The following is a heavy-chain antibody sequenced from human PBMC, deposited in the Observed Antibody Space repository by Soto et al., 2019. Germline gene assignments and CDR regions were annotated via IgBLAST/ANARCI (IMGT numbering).Heavy chain of an antibody. CDR2: INKSGGST. J-gene: IGHJ4*02. Sequence: PGGSLRLSCAASGFAFANFAMSWVRQAPGKGLEWVSTINKSGGSTYYPDSLKGRFTISRDNSMNTLFLQVNSLRAEDTAMYYCAKDPPTTGTTFDYWGQGTLVTVS. V-gene: IGHV3-23*01. CDR1: GFAFANFA. D-gene: IGHD1-1*01. CDR3: AKDPPTTGTTFDY.